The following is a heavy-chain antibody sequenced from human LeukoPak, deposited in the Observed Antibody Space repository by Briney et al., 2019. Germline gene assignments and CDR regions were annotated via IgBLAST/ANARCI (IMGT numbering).Heavy chain of an antibody. Sequence: SSNSYYWGWIRQPPGKGLEWVSAISGSGGSTYYADSVKGRFTISRDNSKNTLYLQMNSLRAEDTAVYYCAKDQDYGSGSYYTPGAFDIWGQGTMVTVSS. CDR2: ISGSGGST. V-gene: IGHV3-23*01. D-gene: IGHD3-10*01. CDR1: SSNSYY. CDR3: AKDQDYGSGSYYTPGAFDI. J-gene: IGHJ3*02.